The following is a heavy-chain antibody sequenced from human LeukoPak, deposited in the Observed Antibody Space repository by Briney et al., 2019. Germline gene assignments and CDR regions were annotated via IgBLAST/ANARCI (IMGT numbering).Heavy chain of an antibody. V-gene: IGHV3-23*01. D-gene: IGHD6-19*01. CDR3: ARGRYSSGWYGKLYYFDY. Sequence: GGSLRLSCAASGFTFSSYGMSWVRQAPGQGLEWVSGVTASGGTTYFADSVKGRFTLSRDNSKNTLYLQMNSLRAEDTAVYYCARGRYSSGWYGKLYYFDYWGQGTLVTVSS. J-gene: IGHJ4*02. CDR2: VTASGGTT. CDR1: GFTFSSYG.